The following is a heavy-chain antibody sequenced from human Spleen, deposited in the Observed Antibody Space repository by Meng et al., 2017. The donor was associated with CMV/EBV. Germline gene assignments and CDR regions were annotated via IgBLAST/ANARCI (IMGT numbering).Heavy chain of an antibody. Sequence: GESLKISCAGSGFTFSSYSMNWARQAPGKGLEWVSSISISSSYIYYADSVKGRFTISRDNARNSLYLQMNSLRAEDTAVYYCARDLEYCSSTSCYQSIGFDIWGQGTVVTVSS. CDR3: ARDLEYCSSTSCYQSIGFDI. J-gene: IGHJ3*02. D-gene: IGHD2-2*01. CDR1: GFTFSSYS. CDR2: ISISSSYI. V-gene: IGHV3-21*01.